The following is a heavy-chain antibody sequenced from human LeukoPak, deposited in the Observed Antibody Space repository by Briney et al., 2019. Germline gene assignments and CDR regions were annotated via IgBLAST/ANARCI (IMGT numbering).Heavy chain of an antibody. CDR2: ISYSGIT. D-gene: IGHD1-1*01. CDR1: GGSISSYY. J-gene: IGHJ3*01. V-gene: IGHV4-59*08. CDR3: ARHYAYNWNDAYTFDV. Sequence: SETLSLTCTVSGGSISSYYWSWIRQPPGRGLEWIGYISYSGITNYNPSLKSRVSISVDTSKNQFSLKLSSVTAADTAVYYCARHYAYNWNDAYTFDVWGQGTLVTVSS.